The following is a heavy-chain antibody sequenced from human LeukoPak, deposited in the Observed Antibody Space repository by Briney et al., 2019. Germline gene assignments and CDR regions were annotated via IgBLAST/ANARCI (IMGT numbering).Heavy chain of an antibody. CDR1: GGSISSYY. V-gene: IGHV4-59*01. Sequence: PSETLSLTCTVSGGSISSYYWSWIRQPPGKGLEWIGYIYYSGSTNYNPSLKSRVTISVDTSKNQFSLKLSSVTAADTAVYYCARNDYDYYYYYMDVWGKGTTVTVSS. CDR2: IYYSGST. J-gene: IGHJ6*03. CDR3: ARNDYDYYYYYMDV. D-gene: IGHD4-17*01.